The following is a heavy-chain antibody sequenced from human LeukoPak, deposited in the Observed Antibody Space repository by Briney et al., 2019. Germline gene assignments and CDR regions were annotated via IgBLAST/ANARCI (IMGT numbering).Heavy chain of an antibody. CDR3: AKDQGAN. Sequence: PGGSLRLSCAASGFTFSSYAMSWVRQAPGKGRGWVSAISGSGGSTYYAYRVKGRFTIYRDNSKNTLYLQMNSQRAEDTAVYYCAKDQGANWGQGTLVTVSS. V-gene: IGHV3-23*01. D-gene: IGHD4/OR15-4a*01. CDR1: GFTFSSYA. J-gene: IGHJ4*02. CDR2: ISGSGGST.